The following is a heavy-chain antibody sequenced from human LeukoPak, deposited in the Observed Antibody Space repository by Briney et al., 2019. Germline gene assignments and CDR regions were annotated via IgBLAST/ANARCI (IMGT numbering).Heavy chain of an antibody. J-gene: IGHJ6*02. CDR3: ARVHDYGDYDGYYYYGMDV. CDR1: GGSISSYY. V-gene: IGHV4-59*01. CDR2: IYYSGST. D-gene: IGHD4-17*01. Sequence: PSETLSLTCTVSGGSISSYYWSWIRRPPGKGLEWIGYIYYSGSTNYNPSLKSRVTISVDTSKNQFSLKLSSVTAADTAVYYCARVHDYGDYDGYYYYGMDVWGQGTTVTVSS.